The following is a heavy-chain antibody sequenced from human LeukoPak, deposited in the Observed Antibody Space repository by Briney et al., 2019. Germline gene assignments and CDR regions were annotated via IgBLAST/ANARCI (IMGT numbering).Heavy chain of an antibody. Sequence: GGSLRLSCAASGFTVSNTFMSWVRQAPGKGLEWVAVIYSVGTTYYADSVKGRFTISKDNSKNTLYLQMNGLRAEDTAVYYCARGSGWLDRWGQGTLVTVSS. V-gene: IGHV3-53*01. D-gene: IGHD6-19*01. CDR2: IYSVGTT. CDR1: GFTVSNTF. CDR3: ARGSGWLDR. J-gene: IGHJ5*02.